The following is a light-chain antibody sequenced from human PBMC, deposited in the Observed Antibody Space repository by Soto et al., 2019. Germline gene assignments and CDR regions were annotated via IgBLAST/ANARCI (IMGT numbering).Light chain of an antibody. CDR1: SSNIGVGYD. Sequence: QSVLTQPPSVSGAPGQRVTISCTGSSSNIGVGYDVQWYQQLPGTAPKLLIYGTSDRPAGVPDRSSGAKSVTSAAPAITGLQAEDEADYYCQTYDSSLSGDVFGTGTKVTVL. CDR2: GTS. V-gene: IGLV1-40*01. CDR3: QTYDSSLSGDV. J-gene: IGLJ1*01.